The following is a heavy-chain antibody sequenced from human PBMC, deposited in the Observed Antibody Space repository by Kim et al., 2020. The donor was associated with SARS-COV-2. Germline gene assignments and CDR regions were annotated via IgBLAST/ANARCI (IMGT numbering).Heavy chain of an antibody. V-gene: IGHV4-59*13. CDR3: ARAALGFTMVRGVIMSAFDY. J-gene: IGHJ4*02. D-gene: IGHD3-10*01. CDR1: GGSISSYY. CDR2: IYYSGGT. Sequence: SETLSLTCTVSGGSISSYYWSWIRQPPGKGLEWIGYIYYSGGTNYNPSLKSRVTISVDTSKNQLSLKLSSVTAADTAVYHCARAALGFTMVRGVIMSAFDYWGQGTLVTVSS.